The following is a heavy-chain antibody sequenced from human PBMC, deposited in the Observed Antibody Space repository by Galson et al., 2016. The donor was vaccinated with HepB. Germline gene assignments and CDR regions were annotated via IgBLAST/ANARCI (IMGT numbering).Heavy chain of an antibody. J-gene: IGHJ6*02. Sequence: SLRLSCAISGFVFSDYEMNWVRKAPGKGLEWISYIDESGATLFYADSVKGRFTVSRDNAKNSVFLQMNNLRTEDTALYSCVREDRSDALDAWGQGTTVIVSS. D-gene: IGHD2-8*01. V-gene: IGHV3-48*03. CDR3: VREDRSDALDA. CDR1: GFVFSDYE. CDR2: IDESGATL.